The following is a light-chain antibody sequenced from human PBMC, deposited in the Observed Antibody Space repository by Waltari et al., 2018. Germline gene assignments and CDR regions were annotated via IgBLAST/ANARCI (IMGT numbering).Light chain of an antibody. V-gene: IGLV2-14*03. CDR3: SSYMDTTTLEL. CDR1: SSDVGSSNY. Sequence: QSALTQPASVSGSPGQSITISCTGTSSDVGSSNYVPWYQQHPGQAPKPIIYDVTHRPSGVSNRFSGSKSGNTASLTISGLQAEDEADYYCSSYMDTTTLELFGGGTSLTVL. J-gene: IGLJ2*01. CDR2: DVT.